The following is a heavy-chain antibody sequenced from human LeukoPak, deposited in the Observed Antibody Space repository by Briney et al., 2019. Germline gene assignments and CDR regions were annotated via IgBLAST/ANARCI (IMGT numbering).Heavy chain of an antibody. CDR2: MNPNSGNT. Sequence: ASVKVSCKASGYTFTSYDFNWVRQATGQGLEWMGWMNPNSGNTGYAQKFRGRVTITADKSTSTAYMELSSLRSEDTAVYYCARGGANAFDIWGQGTMVTVSS. V-gene: IGHV1-8*01. J-gene: IGHJ3*02. CDR3: ARGGANAFDI. D-gene: IGHD1-26*01. CDR1: GYTFTSYD.